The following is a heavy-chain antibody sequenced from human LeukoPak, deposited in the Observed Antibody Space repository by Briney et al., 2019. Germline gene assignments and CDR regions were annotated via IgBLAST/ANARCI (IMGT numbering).Heavy chain of an antibody. Sequence: GASVKVSCKASGGTFSSYAISWVRQAPGQGLEWMGRIIPILGIANYAQKFQGRVTITADKSTSTAYMELGSLRSEDTAVYYCAAWDCSSTSCQYYYYYYGMDVWGQGTTVTVSS. CDR3: AAWDCSSTSCQYYYYYYGMDV. CDR2: IIPILGIA. J-gene: IGHJ6*02. D-gene: IGHD2-2*01. CDR1: GGTFSSYA. V-gene: IGHV1-69*04.